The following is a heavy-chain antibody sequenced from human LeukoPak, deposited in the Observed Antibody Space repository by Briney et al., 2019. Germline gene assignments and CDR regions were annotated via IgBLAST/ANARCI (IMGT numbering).Heavy chain of an antibody. CDR2: ISYDGSNK. Sequence: GGSLRLSCAASGFTFSSYAMRWVRQAPGKGLEWVAVISYDGSNKYYADSVKGRFTISRDNSKNTLYLQMNSLRAEDTAVYYCARDKGYCSGGSCYSYYYYGMDVWDQGTTVTVSS. CDR1: GFTFSSYA. CDR3: ARDKGYCSGGSCYSYYYYGMDV. J-gene: IGHJ6*02. V-gene: IGHV3-30-3*01. D-gene: IGHD2-15*01.